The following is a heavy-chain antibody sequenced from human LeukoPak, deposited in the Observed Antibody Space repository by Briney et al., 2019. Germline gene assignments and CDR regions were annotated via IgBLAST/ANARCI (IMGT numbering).Heavy chain of an antibody. V-gene: IGHV3-23*01. CDR3: AKRTDSDYGDC. D-gene: IGHD2/OR15-2a*01. CDR2: ISYIGDKM. CDR1: GFTFSSYA. Sequence: GGSLRLSCAASGFTFSSYAMSWVRQAPGKGLEWVSAISYIGDKMYYADSVKGRFTISRDNSKNTLYLQMNSLRAEDTAVYYCAKRTDSDYGDCWGQGTLVTVSS. J-gene: IGHJ4*02.